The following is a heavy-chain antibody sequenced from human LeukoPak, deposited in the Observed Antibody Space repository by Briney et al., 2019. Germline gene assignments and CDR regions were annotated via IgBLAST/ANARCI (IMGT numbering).Heavy chain of an antibody. CDR1: GGSISSSSYY. CDR2: IYYSGST. D-gene: IGHD6-13*01. J-gene: IGHJ6*03. V-gene: IGHV4-39*07. Sequence: NPSETLSLTCTVSGGSISSSSYYWGWIRQPPGKGLEWIGSIYYSGSTNYNPSLKSRVTISVDTSKNQFSLKLSSVTAADTAVYYCARDKEYGSSSWPHYYYMDVWGKGTTVTVSS. CDR3: ARDKEYGSSSWPHYYYMDV.